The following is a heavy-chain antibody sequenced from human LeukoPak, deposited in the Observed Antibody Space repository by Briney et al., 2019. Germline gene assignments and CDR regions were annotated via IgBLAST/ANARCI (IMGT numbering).Heavy chain of an antibody. Sequence: GGSLRLSCAASGFTFSSYWMSWVRQAPGKGLEWVANVKKDGSEKYYVDSVKGRFTISRDNAKNSLYLQMNSLRAEDTAVYYCARDRDGYNSAWFDPWGQGTLVTVSS. CDR3: ARDRDGYNSAWFDP. CDR2: VKKDGSEK. CDR1: GFTFSSYW. D-gene: IGHD5-24*01. J-gene: IGHJ5*02. V-gene: IGHV3-7*01.